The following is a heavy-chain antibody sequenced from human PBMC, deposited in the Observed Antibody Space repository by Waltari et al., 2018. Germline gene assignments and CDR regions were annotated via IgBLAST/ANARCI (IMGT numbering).Heavy chain of an antibody. CDR1: GFSFSDSE. V-gene: IGHV3-48*03. Sequence: EVQLVESGGGLVQPGGSLRLSCAASGFSFSDSELYWVRQAPGKGLEWLSYINGDGTTVYYADSVQGRLTISRDNAKNSLYLQINSLRGEDTAVYYCARDGLSNVGARAIPEGGMDVWGQGTTVTVSS. J-gene: IGHJ6*02. D-gene: IGHD6-6*01. CDR3: ARDGLSNVGARAIPEGGMDV. CDR2: INGDGTTV.